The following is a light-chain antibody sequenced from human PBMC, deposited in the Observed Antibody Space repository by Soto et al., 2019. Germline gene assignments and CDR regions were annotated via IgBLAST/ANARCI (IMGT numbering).Light chain of an antibody. V-gene: IGLV2-23*02. CDR2: EVN. J-gene: IGLJ1*01. Sequence: QSALTQPASVSGSPGQSITISCTGTSRNVGSYKLVSWSQQHPGKAPQLMIFEVNKRPSGVSNRFSGSKSGNTASRTISGLKVEDEADYYCCSSGGSPPYVFGTGTKLTVL. CDR3: CSSGGSPPYV. CDR1: SRNVGSYKL.